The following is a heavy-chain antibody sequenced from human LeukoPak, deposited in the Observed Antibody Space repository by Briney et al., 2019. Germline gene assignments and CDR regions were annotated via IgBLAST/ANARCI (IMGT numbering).Heavy chain of an antibody. CDR2: ISAYNGNT. V-gene: IGHV1-18*01. CDR1: GYTFTSYG. D-gene: IGHD4-17*01. J-gene: IGHJ4*02. Sequence: ASVKVSCKASGYTFTSYGISWVRQAPGQGLEWMGWISAYNGNTNYAQKLQGRVTMTTDTSTSTAYMELRSLRSDDTAVYCCARKDYGDYGNYFDYWGQGTLVTVSS. CDR3: ARKDYGDYGNYFDY.